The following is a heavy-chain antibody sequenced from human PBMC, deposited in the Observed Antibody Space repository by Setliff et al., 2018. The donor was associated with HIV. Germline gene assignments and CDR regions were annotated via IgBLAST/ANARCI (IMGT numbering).Heavy chain of an antibody. D-gene: IGHD1-26*01. V-gene: IGHV4-61*01. CDR1: GGSVSSGSYY. Sequence: ETLSLTCTVSGGSVSSGSYYWSWIRQPPGKGLEWIGYIYYSGSTKHNPSLKSRVTISLDTSKNQFSLKLSSVTAADTAVYYCARARGSGPWEIIFYDVFDIWGQGTMVTVSS. CDR2: IYYSGST. CDR3: ARARGSGPWEIIFYDVFDI. J-gene: IGHJ3*02.